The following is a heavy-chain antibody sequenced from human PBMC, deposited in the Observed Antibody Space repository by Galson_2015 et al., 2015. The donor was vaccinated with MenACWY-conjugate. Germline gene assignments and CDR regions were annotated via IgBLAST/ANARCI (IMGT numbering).Heavy chain of an antibody. Sequence: SLRLSCAASGFTFSSYGMHWVRQAPGMGLEWVAVISYDGSNKYYADSVKGRFTISRDNSKNTLYLQMNSLRAEDTAVYYCAKDGSRYCSGGSCYPTYWYFDLWGRGTLVTVSS. V-gene: IGHV3-30*18. D-gene: IGHD2-15*01. CDR2: ISYDGSNK. J-gene: IGHJ2*01. CDR1: GFTFSSYG. CDR3: AKDGSRYCSGGSCYPTYWYFDL.